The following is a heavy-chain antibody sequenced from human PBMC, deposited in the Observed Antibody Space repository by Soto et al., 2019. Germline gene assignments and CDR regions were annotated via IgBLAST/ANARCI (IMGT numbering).Heavy chain of an antibody. CDR3: ARVVPYSSSWYRAGWFDP. D-gene: IGHD6-13*01. J-gene: IGHJ5*02. CDR1: GGSFSGYY. Sequence: QVQLQQWGAGLLKPSETLSLTCAVYGGSFSGYYWSWIRQPPGKGLEWIGEINHSGSTNYNPSLKIRVTISVDTSKHQFSLKLSSVTAADTAVYYCARVVPYSSSWYRAGWFDPWGQGTLVTVSS. V-gene: IGHV4-34*01. CDR2: INHSGST.